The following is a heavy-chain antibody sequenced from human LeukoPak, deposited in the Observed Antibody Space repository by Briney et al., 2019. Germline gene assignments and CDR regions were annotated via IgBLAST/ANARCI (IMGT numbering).Heavy chain of an antibody. V-gene: IGHV4-59*01. CDR3: ATNYGGNSNDAFDI. D-gene: IGHD4-23*01. CDR2: VHYIGST. J-gene: IGHJ3*02. CDR1: GGSISSYY. Sequence: SETLSLTCSVSGGSISSYYWSWIRHPPGKGLEWIGYVHYIGSTKSNPSLKSRVTISIDTSKKQLSLKMNSVTAADTAVYFCATNYGGNSNDAFDIWGQGTMVTVSS.